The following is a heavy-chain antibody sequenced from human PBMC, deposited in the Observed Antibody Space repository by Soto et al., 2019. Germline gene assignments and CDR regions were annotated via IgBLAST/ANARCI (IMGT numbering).Heavy chain of an antibody. Sequence: PGGSLRLSCAASGFTFSSYSMNWVRQAPGKGLEWVSSISSSSSYIYYADSVKGRFTISRDNAKNSLYLQMNSLRAEDTAVYYCARDGRDGYNYKGVFDYWGQGTLVTVSS. CDR2: ISSSSSYI. CDR1: GFTFSSYS. CDR3: ARDGRDGYNYKGVFDY. D-gene: IGHD5-12*01. V-gene: IGHV3-21*01. J-gene: IGHJ4*02.